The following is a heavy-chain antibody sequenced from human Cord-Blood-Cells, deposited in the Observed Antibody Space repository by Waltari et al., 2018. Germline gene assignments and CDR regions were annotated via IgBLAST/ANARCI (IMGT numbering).Heavy chain of an antibody. J-gene: IGHJ4*02. CDR3: AREGIAAAGTIDY. CDR1: GSTSSSYA. V-gene: IGHV3-30*04. D-gene: IGHD6-13*01. CDR2: ISYDGSNK. Sequence: QVQLVESGGGVVQPGRSLRLSCAASGSTSSSYAMHWLRQAPGKGLEWVAVISYDGSNKYYADSVKGRFTISRDNSKNTLYLQMNSLRAEDTAVYYCAREGIAAAGTIDYWGQGTLVTVSS.